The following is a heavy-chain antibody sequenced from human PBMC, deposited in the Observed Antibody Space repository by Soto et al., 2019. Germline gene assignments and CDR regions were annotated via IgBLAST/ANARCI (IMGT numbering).Heavy chain of an antibody. CDR2: ISYDGSNK. Sequence: QVQLVESGGGVVQPGRSLRLSCAASGFTFSSYGMHWVRQAPGKGLEWVAVISYDGSNKYYADPVKCRFTISRDNSKNTLYLQMNSLRAEDTAVYYCAKDNLPATLYYGMDVWGQGTTVTVSS. CDR3: AKDNLPATLYYGMDV. CDR1: GFTFSSYG. V-gene: IGHV3-30*18. J-gene: IGHJ6*02.